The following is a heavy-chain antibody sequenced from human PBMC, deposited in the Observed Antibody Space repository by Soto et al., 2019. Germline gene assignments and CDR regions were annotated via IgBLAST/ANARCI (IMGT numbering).Heavy chain of an antibody. V-gene: IGHV1-2*02. J-gene: IGHJ4*02. CDR3: ARNAGYYDIIYFDY. Sequence: ASVKVSCKASGYTFTGYYMHWVRQAPGQGLEWMGWINPNSGGTNYAQKFQGRVTMTRDTSISTAYMELSRLRSEGTAVYYCARNAGYYDIIYFDYWGQGTLVPVSS. CDR2: INPNSGGT. CDR1: GYTFTGYY. D-gene: IGHD3-9*01.